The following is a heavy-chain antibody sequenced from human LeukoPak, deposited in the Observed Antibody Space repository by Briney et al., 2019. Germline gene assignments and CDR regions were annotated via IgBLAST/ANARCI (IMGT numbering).Heavy chain of an antibody. Sequence: GGSLRLSCAASGFTFSSYGMHWVRQAPGKGLEWVAVISYDGSNKYYADSVKGRFTISRDNAKNSLYLQMNSLRAEDTAVYYCARVRYYDIFQEPVDYWGQGTLVTVSS. CDR1: GFTFSSYG. J-gene: IGHJ4*02. CDR2: ISYDGSNK. V-gene: IGHV3-30*03. D-gene: IGHD3-9*01. CDR3: ARVRYYDIFQEPVDY.